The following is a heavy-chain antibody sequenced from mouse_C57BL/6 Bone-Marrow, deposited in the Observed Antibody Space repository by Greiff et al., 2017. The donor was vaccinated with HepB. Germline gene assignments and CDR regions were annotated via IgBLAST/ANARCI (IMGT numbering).Heavy chain of an antibody. J-gene: IGHJ2*01. CDR1: GYTFTSYG. D-gene: IGHD2-1*01. V-gene: IGHV1-81*01. CDR2: IYPRSGNT. Sequence: LVESGAELARPGASVKLSCKASGYTFTSYGISWVKQRTGQGLEWIGEIYPRSGNTYYNEKFKGKATLTADKSSSTAYMELRSLTSEDSAVYFCAYYGPFDYWGQGTTLTVSS. CDR3: AYYGPFDY.